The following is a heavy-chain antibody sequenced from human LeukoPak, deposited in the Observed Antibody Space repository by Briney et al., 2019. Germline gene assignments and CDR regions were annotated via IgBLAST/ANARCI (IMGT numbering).Heavy chain of an antibody. D-gene: IGHD3-22*01. J-gene: IGHJ4*02. CDR2: ISYDGSNK. CDR3: ARAPFYYDSSGYPYFDG. V-gene: IGHV3-30*12. Sequence: GGSLRLSCAASGFTLSNYGMHWVRQAPGKGLEWVAVISYDGSNKYYADSVKGRFTISRDNSKNTLYLQMNSLRAEDTALYYCARAPFYYDSSGYPYFDGWGQGTLVTVSS. CDR1: GFTLSNYG.